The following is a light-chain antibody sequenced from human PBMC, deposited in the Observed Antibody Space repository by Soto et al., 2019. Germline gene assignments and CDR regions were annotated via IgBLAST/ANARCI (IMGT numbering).Light chain of an antibody. Sequence: QPVLTQSHSASASLGASVKLTCTLSSGHSSYAIAWHQQQPEKGPRYLMKLNSDGSHSKGDGIPDRFSGSSSGAERYLTISGLQSEDEADYYCQTWGTGTRGVFGGGTKVTVL. J-gene: IGLJ3*02. CDR2: LNSDGSH. CDR3: QTWGTGTRGV. V-gene: IGLV4-69*01. CDR1: SGHSSYA.